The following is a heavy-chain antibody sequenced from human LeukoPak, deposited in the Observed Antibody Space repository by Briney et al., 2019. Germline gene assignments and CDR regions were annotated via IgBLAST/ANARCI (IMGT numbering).Heavy chain of an antibody. V-gene: IGHV3-48*03. D-gene: IGHD2-8*02. CDR3: ARVVPGTGFFY. Sequence: GGSLRLSCAASGFTFSSYETNWVRQAPGKGLEWVSYISSSGSTPHYADSVQGRFTISRDNAKNSLYLQMSSLRAEDTAVYYCARVVPGTGFFYWGQGTLVTVSS. CDR1: GFTFSSYE. J-gene: IGHJ4*02. CDR2: ISSSGSTP.